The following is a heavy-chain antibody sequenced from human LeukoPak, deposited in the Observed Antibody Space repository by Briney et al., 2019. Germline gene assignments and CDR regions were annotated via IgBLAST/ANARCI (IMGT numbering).Heavy chain of an antibody. Sequence: GGSLRLSCAASGFTVSSNYMNWVRQAPGKGLEWVSVNSGGNAYYADSVKGRFTISRDNSKSMLYLQMNSLRAEDTAVYYCARSQGGTMSLRHFDLWGRGTLVTVSS. CDR1: GFTVSSNY. V-gene: IGHV3-53*01. J-gene: IGHJ2*01. D-gene: IGHD3-22*01. CDR3: ARSQGGTMSLRHFDL. CDR2: NSGGNA.